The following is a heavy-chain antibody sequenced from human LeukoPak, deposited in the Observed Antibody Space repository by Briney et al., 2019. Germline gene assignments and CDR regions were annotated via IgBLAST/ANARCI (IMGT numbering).Heavy chain of an antibody. Sequence: SETLSLTCTVSGGSISSSSYYWGWIRQPPGKGLEWIGSIYYSGSTYYNPSLKSRVTISVDTSKNQFSLKLSSVTAADTAVYYCARTRWYGPDLLKYFDYWGQGTLVTVSS. D-gene: IGHD4-23*01. CDR1: GGSISSSSYY. J-gene: IGHJ4*02. CDR2: IYYSGST. V-gene: IGHV4-39*07. CDR3: ARTRWYGPDLLKYFDY.